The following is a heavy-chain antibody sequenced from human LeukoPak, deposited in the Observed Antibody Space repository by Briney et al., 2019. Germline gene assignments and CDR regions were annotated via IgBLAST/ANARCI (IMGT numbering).Heavy chain of an antibody. D-gene: IGHD5-24*01. CDR2: IVVGSGNT. CDR3: AREDEFKRWLQL. Sequence: ASVKVSCKASGFTFTSSAMQWVRQARGQRLEWIGWIVVGSGNTNYAQKFQERVTITRDMSTSTAYMELSSLRSEDTAVYYCAREDEFKRWLQLWGQGTLVTVSS. J-gene: IGHJ4*02. CDR1: GFTFTSSA. V-gene: IGHV1-58*02.